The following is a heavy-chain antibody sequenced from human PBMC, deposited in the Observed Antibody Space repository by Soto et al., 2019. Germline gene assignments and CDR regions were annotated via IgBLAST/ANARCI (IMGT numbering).Heavy chain of an antibody. CDR3: VKRIGKYNYGYPFDY. Sequence: GGSLRLSCAASGFTFSDYAMSWVRQAPGKGLEWVSALSDSGSSTYYADSVKGRFTISRDNSKNTLYLQMNSLRAEDTAVYYCVKRIGKYNYGYPFDYSGQGTLVTVYS. V-gene: IGHV3-23*01. J-gene: IGHJ4*02. D-gene: IGHD5-18*01. CDR1: GFTFSDYA. CDR2: LSDSGSST.